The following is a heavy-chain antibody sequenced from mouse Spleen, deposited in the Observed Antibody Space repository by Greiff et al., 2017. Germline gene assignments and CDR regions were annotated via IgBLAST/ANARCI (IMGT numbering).Heavy chain of an antibody. V-gene: IGHV2-9-1*01. J-gene: IGHJ4*01. D-gene: IGHD2-4*01. CDR2: IWTGGGT. Sequence: VKLMESGPGLVAPSQSLSITCTVSGFSLTSYAISWVRQPPGKGLEWLGVIWTGGGTNYNSALKSRLSISKDNSKSQVFLKMNSLQTDDTARYYCARKESYYDYDAGYAMDYWGQGTSVTVSS. CDR1: GFSLTSYA. CDR3: ARKESYYDYDAGYAMDY.